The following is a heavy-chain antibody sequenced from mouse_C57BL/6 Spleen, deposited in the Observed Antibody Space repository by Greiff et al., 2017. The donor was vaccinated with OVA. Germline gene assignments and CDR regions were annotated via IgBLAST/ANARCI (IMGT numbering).Heavy chain of an antibody. CDR2: ISDGGSYT. CDR1: GFTFSSYA. CDR3: ASPGYYSNADWFAY. J-gene: IGHJ3*01. V-gene: IGHV5-4*01. D-gene: IGHD2-5*01. Sequence: EVQLVESGGGLVKPGGSLKLSCAASGFTFSSYAMSWVRQTPEKRLEWVATISDGGSYTYYPDNVKGRFTISRDNDKNNRYLQMSHLKSADTDIYYCASPGYYSNADWFAYWGQGTLVTVSA.